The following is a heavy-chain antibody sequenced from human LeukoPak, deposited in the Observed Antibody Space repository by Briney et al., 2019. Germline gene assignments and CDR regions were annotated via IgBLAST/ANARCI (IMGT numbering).Heavy chain of an antibody. CDR1: GYTFTGYY. CDR3: ASDLEERFLEWLPSSEDAFDI. CDR2: INPNSGGT. D-gene: IGHD3-3*01. V-gene: IGHV1-2*02. Sequence: ASVKVSCKASGYTFTGYYMHWVRQAPGQGLEWMGWINPNSGGTNYAQKLQGRVTMTTDTSTSTAYMELRSLRSDDTAVYYCASDLEERFLEWLPSSEDAFDIWGQGTMVTVSS. J-gene: IGHJ3*02.